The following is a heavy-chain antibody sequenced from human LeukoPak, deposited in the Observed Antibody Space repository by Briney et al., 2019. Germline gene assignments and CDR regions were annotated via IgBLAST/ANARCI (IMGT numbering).Heavy chain of an antibody. V-gene: IGHV1-2*06. CDR3: ARDLLLWFGELFGNWFDP. CDR1: GYTFTGYY. CDR2: INPNSGGT. Sequence: ASVKVSCKXSGYTFTGYYMHWVRQAPGQGLEWMGRINPNSGGTNYAQKFQGRVTMTRDTSISTAYMELSRLRSDDTAVYYCARDLLLWFGELFGNWFDPWGQGTLVTVSS. J-gene: IGHJ5*02. D-gene: IGHD3-10*01.